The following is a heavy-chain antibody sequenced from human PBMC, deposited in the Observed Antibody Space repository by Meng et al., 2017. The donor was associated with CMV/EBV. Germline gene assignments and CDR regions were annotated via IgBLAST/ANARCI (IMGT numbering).Heavy chain of an antibody. D-gene: IGHD3-22*01. V-gene: IGHV3-30-3*01. Sequence: SLKNSCSASGFHFSSYAMHWVRQAPGKGLEWVAVISYDGSNKYYADSVKGRFTISRDNSKNTLYLQMNSLRAEDTAVYYCARDSGRPLTYYYDSSGYYTFDYWGQGTLVTVSS. CDR2: ISYDGSNK. CDR1: GFHFSSYA. CDR3: ARDSGRPLTYYYDSSGYYTFDY. J-gene: IGHJ4*02.